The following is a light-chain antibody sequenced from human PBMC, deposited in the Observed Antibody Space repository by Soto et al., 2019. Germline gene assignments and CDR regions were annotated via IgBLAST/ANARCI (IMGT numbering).Light chain of an antibody. CDR1: QSITNR. CDR3: QHYGGMWA. Sequence: DIQMTQSPSTLSASVGDRVTITCRASQSITNRLACYQQKPGKAPKVLIYDASSLESGAPSRFSGSGSGTEFILTISSLQPDDFATYCCQHYGGMWAFGQGTKVEMK. CDR2: DAS. V-gene: IGKV1-5*01. J-gene: IGKJ1*01.